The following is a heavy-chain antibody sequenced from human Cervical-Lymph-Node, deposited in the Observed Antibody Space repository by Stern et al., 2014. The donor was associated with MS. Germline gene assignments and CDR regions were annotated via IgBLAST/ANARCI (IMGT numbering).Heavy chain of an antibody. J-gene: IGHJ4*02. CDR2: IDPTGGNA. CDR1: GYTFTNYH. CDR3: ERDYPYFFHSSDSDFDY. D-gene: IGHD3-22*01. Sequence: DQLVESGAEVKKPGASVKVSCKASGYTFTNYHIHWVRQAPGQGLEWMGIIDPTGGNATYAPKFQGRVSMTRDTSTNTAYMELRRLTSEDTAVYYCERDYPYFFHSSDSDFDYWGQGTLVTVSS. V-gene: IGHV1-46*01.